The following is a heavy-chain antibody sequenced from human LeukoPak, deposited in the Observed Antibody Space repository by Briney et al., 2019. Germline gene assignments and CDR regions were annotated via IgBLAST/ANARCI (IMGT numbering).Heavy chain of an antibody. CDR3: AIPPGYCGNDCSFDH. Sequence: GESLKISCEGSEYSFSNYWIGCVRQMPGKGLEWMGIIYPGDYETRYSPSFQGLVTISVDKSISTAYLQWSSLKASDTAMYYCAIPPGYCGNDCSFDHWGQGTLVTVSS. CDR2: IYPGDYET. CDR1: EYSFSNYW. V-gene: IGHV5-51*01. D-gene: IGHD2-21*02. J-gene: IGHJ4*02.